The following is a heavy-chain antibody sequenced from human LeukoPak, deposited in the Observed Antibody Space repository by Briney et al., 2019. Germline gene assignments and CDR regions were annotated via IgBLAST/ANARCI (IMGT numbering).Heavy chain of an antibody. D-gene: IGHD5-24*01. J-gene: IGHJ4*02. CDR2: ISAYNGNT. CDR1: GYTFTSYG. CDR3: ARQEIWYFDY. Sequence: ASVKVPCKASGYTFTSYGISWGRQAPGQGLEWMGWISAYNGNTNYAQKLQGRVTMTTDTSTSTAYMGLRSLRSDDTAVYYCARQEIWYFDYWGQGTLVTVSS. V-gene: IGHV1-18*04.